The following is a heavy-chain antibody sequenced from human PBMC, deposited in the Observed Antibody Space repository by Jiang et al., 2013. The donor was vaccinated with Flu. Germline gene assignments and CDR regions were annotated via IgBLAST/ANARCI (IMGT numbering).Heavy chain of an antibody. Sequence: KGLEWMGIIYPGDSDTRYSPSFQGQVTISADKSISTAYLQWSSLKASDTAMYYCARRAMIEKSDAFDIWGQGTMVTVSS. V-gene: IGHV5-51*01. CDR3: ARRAMIEKSDAFDI. CDR2: IYPGDSDT. J-gene: IGHJ3*02. D-gene: IGHD3-22*01.